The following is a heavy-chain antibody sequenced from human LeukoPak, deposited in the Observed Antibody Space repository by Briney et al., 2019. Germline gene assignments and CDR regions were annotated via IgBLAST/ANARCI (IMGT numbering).Heavy chain of an antibody. V-gene: IGHV3-21*01. CDR2: ISSSSIYK. J-gene: IGHJ4*02. CDR1: GFTFSSYS. Sequence: PGGSLRLSCAASGFTFSSYSMNWVRQAPGKGLEWVSSISSSSIYKYYADSVKGRFTISRDNAKKSLYLQMNSLRAEDTAVYYCARVLAAAGTRLPRSVDYWGQGTLVTVSS. D-gene: IGHD6-13*01. CDR3: ARVLAAAGTRLPRSVDY.